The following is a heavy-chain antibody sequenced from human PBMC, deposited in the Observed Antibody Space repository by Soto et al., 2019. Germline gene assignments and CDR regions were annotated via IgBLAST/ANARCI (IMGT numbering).Heavy chain of an antibody. CDR3: ASDCSSTSCYVGMGY. J-gene: IGHJ4*02. CDR2: IIPIFGTA. Sequence: QVQLVQSGAEVKKPGSSVKVSCKASGGTFSSYAISWVRQAPGQGLEWMGGIIPIFGTANYAQKFQGRVTITSAESTSQAYMELSSLRSEDTAVYYCASDCSSTSCYVGMGYWGQGTLVTVSS. V-gene: IGHV1-69*01. CDR1: GGTFSSYA. D-gene: IGHD2-2*01.